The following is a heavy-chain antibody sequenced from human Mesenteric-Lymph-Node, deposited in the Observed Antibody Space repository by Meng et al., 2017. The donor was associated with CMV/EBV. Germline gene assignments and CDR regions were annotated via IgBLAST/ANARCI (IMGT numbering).Heavy chain of an antibody. CDR3: ARSRPRIPAAILSNLVFDY. CDR1: RYTLTQLS. D-gene: IGHD2-2*02. Sequence: ASVKVSCKVSRYTLTQLSMHWVRQAPGKGLEWMGGFAPEDGETVYAQKFQARVTMTDDTSTETAYMELSSLRSEDTAMYYCARSRPRIPAAILSNLVFDYWGQGTLVTVSS. CDR2: FAPEDGET. V-gene: IGHV1-24*01. J-gene: IGHJ4*02.